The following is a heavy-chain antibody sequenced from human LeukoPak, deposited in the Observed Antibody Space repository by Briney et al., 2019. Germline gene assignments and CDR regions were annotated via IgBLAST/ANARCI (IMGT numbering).Heavy chain of an antibody. CDR3: ARGDLEPSYFGY. D-gene: IGHD1-1*01. Sequence: SETLSLTCTVSGGSIISSYYWSWIRQPAGKGLEYIGRIYTSGSTSYNPSLKSRVTMSLDTSKNQFSLKLTSVTAADTAVYYCARGDLEPSYFGYWGQGTLVTVSS. CDR2: IYTSGST. J-gene: IGHJ4*02. V-gene: IGHV4-4*07. CDR1: GGSIISSYY.